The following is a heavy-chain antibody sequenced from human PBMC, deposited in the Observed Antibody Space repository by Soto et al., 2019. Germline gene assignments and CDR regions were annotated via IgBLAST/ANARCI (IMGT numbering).Heavy chain of an antibody. J-gene: IGHJ4*02. D-gene: IGHD6-6*01. V-gene: IGHV3-21*01. CDR1: GFTFSSYS. CDR2: ISSSSSYI. CDR3: ARDSSGEARPSVLYFDY. Sequence: EVQLVESGGGLVKPGGSLRLSCAASGFTFSSYSMNWVRQAPGKGLEWVSSISSSSSYIYYADSVKGRFTISRENAKNSLDLQMNSLRAEDTAVYYCARDSSGEARPSVLYFDYWGQGTLVTVYS.